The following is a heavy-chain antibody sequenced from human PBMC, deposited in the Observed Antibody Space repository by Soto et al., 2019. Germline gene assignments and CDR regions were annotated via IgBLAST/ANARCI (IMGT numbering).Heavy chain of an antibody. D-gene: IGHD3-16*02. Sequence: SVKVSCKASGGTFSSYTISWVRQAPGQGLEWMGRIIPILGIANYAQKFQGRVTITADKSTSTAYMELSSLRSEDTALYYCSRAATELSLYPGVFDYWGQGTLVTVSS. CDR3: SRAATELSLYPGVFDY. J-gene: IGHJ4*02. CDR1: GGTFSSYT. V-gene: IGHV1-69*02. CDR2: IIPILGIA.